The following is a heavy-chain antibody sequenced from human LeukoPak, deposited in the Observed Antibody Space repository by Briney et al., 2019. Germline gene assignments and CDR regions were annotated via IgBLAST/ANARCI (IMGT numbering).Heavy chain of an antibody. D-gene: IGHD2-8*01. J-gene: IGHJ3*02. CDR1: GFTFSSYE. CDR2: ISSSGSTT. Sequence: GGSLRLACAASGFTFSSYEMNWVRQAPGKGLEWVSYISSSGSTTYYADSVKGRFTISRDNAKNSLYLQMNSLRAEDTAVYYCARDDAIGAFDIWGQGTMVTVSS. V-gene: IGHV3-48*03. CDR3: ARDDAIGAFDI.